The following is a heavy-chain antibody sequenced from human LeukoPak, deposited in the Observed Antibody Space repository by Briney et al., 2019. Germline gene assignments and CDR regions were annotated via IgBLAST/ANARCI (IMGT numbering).Heavy chain of an antibody. CDR1: GDSISSSSYY. CDR3: AELGITMIGGV. V-gene: IGHV3-11*04. Sequence: LSLTCTVSGDSISSSSYYWGWIRQPPVKGLEWVSYISSSGSTIYYADSVKGRFTISRDNAKNSLYLQMNSLRAGDTAVYYCAELGITMIGGVWGKGTTVTISS. CDR2: ISSSGSTI. D-gene: IGHD3-10*02. J-gene: IGHJ6*04.